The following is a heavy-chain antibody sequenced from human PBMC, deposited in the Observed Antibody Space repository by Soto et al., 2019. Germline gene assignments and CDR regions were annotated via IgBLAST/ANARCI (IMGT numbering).Heavy chain of an antibody. J-gene: IGHJ4*02. CDR2: IDNNEII. Sequence: QVQLQESGPGLVKPSSTLSLTCAISGGSISNGTWWSWGRQAPGRGLEWMGQIDNNEIIEYNPALQSRVIISLDKSKPHLSLEMSSVTAADTAVYYCARHGGFNLYYWGQGMLVTVSS. V-gene: IGHV4-4*02. CDR3: ARHGGFNLYY. D-gene: IGHD6-25*01. CDR1: GGSISNGTW.